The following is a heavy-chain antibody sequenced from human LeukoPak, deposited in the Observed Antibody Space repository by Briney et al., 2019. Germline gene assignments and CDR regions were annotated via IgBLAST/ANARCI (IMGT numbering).Heavy chain of an antibody. J-gene: IGHJ4*02. CDR1: GFTFSSYA. D-gene: IGHD3-22*01. Sequence: GGSLRLSCAASGFTFSSYAMHWVRQAPGKGLEYVSAISSNGGSTYYANSVKGRFTISRDNSKNTLYLQMGSLRAEDMAIYYCARDAFPDYYDSSGKMGFDYWGQGTLVTVSS. CDR2: ISSNGGST. V-gene: IGHV3-64*01. CDR3: ARDAFPDYYDSSGKMGFDY.